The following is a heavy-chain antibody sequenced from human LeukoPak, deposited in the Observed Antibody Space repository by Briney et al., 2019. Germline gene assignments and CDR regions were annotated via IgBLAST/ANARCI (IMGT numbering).Heavy chain of an antibody. CDR1: GGSFSSYY. D-gene: IGHD1-26*01. CDR2: IYYSGST. J-gene: IGHJ3*02. V-gene: IGHV4-59*01. Sequence: SETLSLTCTVSGGSFSSYYWSWIRQPPGKGLEWIGYIYYSGSTNYNPSLKSRVTISVDTSKNQFSLKLSSVTAADTAVYYCASPSGSYTPDAFDIWGQGTMVTVSS. CDR3: ASPSGSYTPDAFDI.